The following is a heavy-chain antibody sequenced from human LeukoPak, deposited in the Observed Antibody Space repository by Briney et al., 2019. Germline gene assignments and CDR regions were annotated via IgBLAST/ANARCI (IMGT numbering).Heavy chain of an antibody. D-gene: IGHD2-2*01. V-gene: IGHV1-2*06. CDR2: SNPNSGVT. Sequence: ASVKVSCKASGYTFTGCYMHWVRQAPGQGLEWMGRSNPNSGVTNYAQKFQGRVTMTRDTSISTAYMELSRLRSDDTAVYYCARGYCSSTSCRYYYMDVWGKGTTVPVSS. J-gene: IGHJ6*03. CDR1: GYTFTGCY. CDR3: ARGYCSSTSCRYYYMDV.